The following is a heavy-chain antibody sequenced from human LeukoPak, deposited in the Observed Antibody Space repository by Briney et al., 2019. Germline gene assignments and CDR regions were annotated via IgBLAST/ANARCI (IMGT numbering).Heavy chain of an antibody. V-gene: IGHV1-8*03. CDR2: MNPKRGDT. D-gene: IGHD6-25*01. CDR3: VRVADGYSSGWFDS. CDR1: GYDFNFYD. J-gene: IGHJ5*01. Sequence: GASVKVSCKASGYDFNFYDINWVRQAPGKGLEWMGWMNPKRGDTGYAQSFQGRLSITRDMSTNTSYMELNGLTSEDTAAYYCVRVADGYSSGWFDSWGQGTLVTVSS.